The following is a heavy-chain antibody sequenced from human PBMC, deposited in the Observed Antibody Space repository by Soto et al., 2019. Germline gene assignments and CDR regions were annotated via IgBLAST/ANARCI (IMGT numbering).Heavy chain of an antibody. D-gene: IGHD6-25*01. CDR2: VYYRGRS. V-gene: IGHV4-39*01. Sequence: SETLSLTCTVSGGSVTNSSYYWGWIRQSPGKGLEWIGSVYYRGRSYSKSSVKSRVTISVDTSKNRFSLSLYSVTASDTAVYFCVTQRTNAPTQDYFDYWEPGALVTISS. J-gene: IGHJ4*02. CDR1: GGSVTNSSYY. CDR3: VTQRTNAPTQDYFDY.